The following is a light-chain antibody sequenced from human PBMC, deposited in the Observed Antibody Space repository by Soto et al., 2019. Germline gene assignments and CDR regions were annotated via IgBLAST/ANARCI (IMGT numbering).Light chain of an antibody. CDR1: QSLLHSNGYNY. Sequence: DVVMTQSPLSLPVTPGEPASISCRSSQSLLHSNGYNYLAWFLQKAGQSPQLLFYLASSRASGVPDRFSGSGSGTDFTLEISSVEAEDVGIYYCMQLLHPPLTFGGGTKVEIK. CDR3: MQLLHPPLT. CDR2: LAS. J-gene: IGKJ4*01. V-gene: IGKV2-28*01.